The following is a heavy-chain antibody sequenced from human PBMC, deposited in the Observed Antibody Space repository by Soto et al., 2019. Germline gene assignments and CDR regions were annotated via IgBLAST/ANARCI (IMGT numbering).Heavy chain of an antibody. V-gene: IGHV4-59*08. D-gene: IGHD3-10*01. J-gene: IGHJ6*02. CDR3: ATQGFGALNGRVDV. CDR2: ISKSGYT. CDR1: SGSIGSITNHY. Sequence: SETLSLTCTVSSGSIGSITNHYCSWIRQPPGKGLEWVGYISKSGYTSYNPSLKSRVTLSVDTSKNQFSLKLTSVTAADTALYYCATQGFGALNGRVDVWGQGTTVTVSS.